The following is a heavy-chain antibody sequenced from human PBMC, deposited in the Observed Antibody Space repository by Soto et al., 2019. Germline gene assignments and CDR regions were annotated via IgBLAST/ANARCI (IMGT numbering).Heavy chain of an antibody. J-gene: IGHJ4*02. V-gene: IGHV3-33*01. Sequence: QVQLVESGGGVVQPGGSLRLSCAASGFTFSNYGMHWVRQAPGKGLERVAVILYDGNNKYYVDSVKGRITISRDNSNSTLYGQMTNLRAEDTAVYYCARGVLSLFDYWGQGALVTVSS. CDR1: GFTFSNYG. CDR3: ARGVLSLFDY. CDR2: ILYDGNNK.